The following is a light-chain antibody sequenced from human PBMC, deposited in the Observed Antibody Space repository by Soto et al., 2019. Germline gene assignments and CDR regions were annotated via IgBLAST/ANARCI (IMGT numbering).Light chain of an antibody. CDR2: EVS. J-gene: IGLJ1*01. V-gene: IGLV2-8*01. CDR1: SSDVVGYNY. CDR3: SSYAGSNNYV. Sequence: TQPPSPSGSPGQSATLSCTGNSSDVVGYNYVSWYQQHPGKAPKLMIYEVSKRPSGVPDRFSGSKSGNTASLTVSGLQAEDEADYYCSSYAGSNNYVFGTGTRSPS.